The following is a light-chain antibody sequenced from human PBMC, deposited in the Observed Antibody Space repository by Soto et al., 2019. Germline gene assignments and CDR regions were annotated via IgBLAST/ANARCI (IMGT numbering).Light chain of an antibody. CDR1: QVIGNY. V-gene: IGKV1-27*01. Sequence: DIPMTQSPASLSASVGDRVSLTWGASQVIGNYLAWYQQKPGKVPKLLIYGAYTLQSGVPSRFSGSGSGTDFTLTISSLQPEDVAIYYCQKYNSGLITFGQGTRLEIK. CDR3: QKYNSGLIT. J-gene: IGKJ5*01. CDR2: GAY.